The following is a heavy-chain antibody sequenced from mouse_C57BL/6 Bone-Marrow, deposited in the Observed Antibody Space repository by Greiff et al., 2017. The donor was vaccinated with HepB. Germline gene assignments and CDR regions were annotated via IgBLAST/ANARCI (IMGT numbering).Heavy chain of an antibody. Sequence: VQLQQPGAELVKPGASVKLSCKASGYTFTSYWMHWVKQRPGQGLEWIGMIHPNSGSTNYNEKFKSKATLTVDKSSSTAYMQHSSLTSEDSAVYYCARVSIITTIVAHYYAMNYWGQGTSVTVSS. D-gene: IGHD1-1*01. CDR2: IHPNSGST. CDR1: GYTFTSYW. CDR3: ARVSIITTIVAHYYAMNY. V-gene: IGHV1-64*01. J-gene: IGHJ4*01.